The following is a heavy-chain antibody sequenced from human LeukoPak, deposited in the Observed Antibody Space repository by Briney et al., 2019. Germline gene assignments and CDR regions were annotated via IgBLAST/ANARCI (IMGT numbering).Heavy chain of an antibody. Sequence: PGGSLRLSCAASGFTFSSYWMHWVRQAPGKGLVWVSRINTDGSSTSYADSVKGRFTISRDNAKNTLYLQMNSLRAEDTAVYYCARFYMVRGVMDYGFDYWGQGTLVTVSS. J-gene: IGHJ4*02. CDR1: GFTFSSYW. V-gene: IGHV3-74*01. CDR2: INTDGSST. D-gene: IGHD3-10*01. CDR3: ARFYMVRGVMDYGFDY.